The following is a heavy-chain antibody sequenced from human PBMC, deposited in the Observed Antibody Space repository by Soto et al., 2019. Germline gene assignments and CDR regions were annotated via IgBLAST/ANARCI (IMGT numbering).Heavy chain of an antibody. J-gene: IGHJ4*02. Sequence: EVRLVESGGGLVQPGGSLRLSCAASGFPFSSHWLQWVRQVPGRGLVWVSRIDNTGSSAIYADSVRGRFTVSRDNAKDTLYLHMNSLRAEDTAVYYCANLNGYDYWGQGTLVTVSS. CDR2: IDNTGSSA. D-gene: IGHD5-12*01. CDR1: GFPFSSHW. CDR3: ANLNGYDY. V-gene: IGHV3-74*01.